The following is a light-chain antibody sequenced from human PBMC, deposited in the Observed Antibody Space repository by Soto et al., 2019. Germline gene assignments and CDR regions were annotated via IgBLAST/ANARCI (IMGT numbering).Light chain of an antibody. CDR2: EVS. V-gene: IGLV2-23*02. J-gene: IGLJ1*01. Sequence: QSALTQPASVSGSPGQSITIACSGSDSDIGKYDFVSWYQQHPGKAPKLVIYEVSKGPSGVSYRFSGSKSGNTASLTISGLQADDEAAYHCCSYAGSSTYVFGAGTKVTVL. CDR3: CSYAGSSTYV. CDR1: DSDIGKYDF.